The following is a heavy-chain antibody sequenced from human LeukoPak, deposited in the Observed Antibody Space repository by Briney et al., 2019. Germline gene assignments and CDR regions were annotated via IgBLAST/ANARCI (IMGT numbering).Heavy chain of an antibody. CDR1: GFIFNSAW. CDR2: ISGSGTTI. J-gene: IGHJ4*02. D-gene: IGHD2-8*01. CDR3: ARGRPCTNGVCYISFDY. V-gene: IGHV3-48*04. Sequence: GGSLRLSCAASGFIFNSAWMSWVRQAPGKGLEWVSYISGSGTTIYYADSVKGRFTISRDNAKNSLFLQMNSLRAEDTAIYYCARGRPCTNGVCYISFDYWGQGTLVTVSS.